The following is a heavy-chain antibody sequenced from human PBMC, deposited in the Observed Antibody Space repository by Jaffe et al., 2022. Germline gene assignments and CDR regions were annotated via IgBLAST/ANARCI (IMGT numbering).Heavy chain of an antibody. Sequence: QVTLRESGPALVKPTQTLTLTCTFSGFSLSTSGMCVSWIRQPPGKALEWLALIDWDDDKYYSTSLKTRLTISKDTSKNQVVLTMTNMDPVDTATYYCARIDRGTTVFRGAQDAFDIWGQGTMVTVSS. CDR1: GFSLSTSGMC. CDR2: IDWDDDK. CDR3: ARIDRGTTVFRGAQDAFDI. J-gene: IGHJ3*02. V-gene: IGHV2-70*01. D-gene: IGHD3-3*01.